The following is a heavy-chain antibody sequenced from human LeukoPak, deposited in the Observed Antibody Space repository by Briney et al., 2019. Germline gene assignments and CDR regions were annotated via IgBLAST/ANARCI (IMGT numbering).Heavy chain of an antibody. CDR2: ICHSGST. J-gene: IGHJ3*02. Sequence: PSGTLSLTCAVSGGSITSSNWWSWVRQPPGKGLEWIGEICHSGSTTYNPSLKSRVTISVDTSKNQFSLKLSSVTAAATAVYYCARDLYSSRTNDAFVIWGQGTMVTVSS. V-gene: IGHV4-4*02. D-gene: IGHD6-13*01. CDR1: GGSITSSNW. CDR3: ARDLYSSRTNDAFVI.